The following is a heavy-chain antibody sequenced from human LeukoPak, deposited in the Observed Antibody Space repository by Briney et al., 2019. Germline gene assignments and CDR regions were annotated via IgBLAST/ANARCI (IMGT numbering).Heavy chain of an antibody. Sequence: GESLKISCKGSGYSFTSYWIGWVRQMPGRGLEWMGMIYPGDSDTRYSPSFQGQVTISADKSISTAYLQWSSLKASDAAMYYCARHDGATVYYYYGMDVWGQGTTVTVSS. D-gene: IGHD2-8*01. V-gene: IGHV5-51*01. J-gene: IGHJ6*02. CDR2: IYPGDSDT. CDR3: ARHDGATVYYYYGMDV. CDR1: GYSFTSYW.